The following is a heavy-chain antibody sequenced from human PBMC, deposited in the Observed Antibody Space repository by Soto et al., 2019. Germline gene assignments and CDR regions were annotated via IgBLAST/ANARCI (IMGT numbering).Heavy chain of an antibody. J-gene: IGHJ6*03. CDR2: INPSGGST. D-gene: IGHD5-12*01. CDR3: ARNYGGYVLGNYYYYYYMDV. V-gene: IGHV1-46*03. Sequence: QVQLVQSGAEVKKPGASVKVSCKASGYTFTSYYMHWVRQAPGQGLEWMGIINPSGGSTSYAQKFQGRVTMPRDTSTSTVYMELSSLRSEDTAVYYCARNYGGYVLGNYYYYYYMDVWGKGTTVTVSS. CDR1: GYTFTSYY.